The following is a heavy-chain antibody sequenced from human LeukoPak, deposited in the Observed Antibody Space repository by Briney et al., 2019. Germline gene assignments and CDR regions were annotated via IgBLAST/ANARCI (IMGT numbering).Heavy chain of an antibody. CDR2: VHHSGRT. CDR1: GVSVSGSHW. CDR3: ARASYDFLTAYYIAY. J-gene: IGHJ4*02. Sequence: SGTLSLTCTVSGVSVSGSHWWSWVRQTPTKGLEWIGEVHHSGRTNLHPSLESRVVISIDKSNNHVSLKLTSVTPADTSVYFCARASYDFLTAYYIAYCGQGTLATVSS. V-gene: IGHV4-4*02. D-gene: IGHD3-9*01.